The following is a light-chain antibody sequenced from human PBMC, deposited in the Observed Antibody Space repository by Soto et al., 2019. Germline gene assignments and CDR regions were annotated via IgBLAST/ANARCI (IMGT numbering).Light chain of an antibody. Sequence: QSVLTQPPSASGAPGQRVTISCSGSSSNIGTYSVNWYQQVPGAAPKLLIYSYNQRPSRVPDRFSGSKSGTSASLAISGLQSEDEADYYCAVWDDSLNGYVFGAGTKLTVL. CDR1: SSNIGTYS. CDR3: AVWDDSLNGYV. CDR2: SYN. J-gene: IGLJ1*01. V-gene: IGLV1-44*01.